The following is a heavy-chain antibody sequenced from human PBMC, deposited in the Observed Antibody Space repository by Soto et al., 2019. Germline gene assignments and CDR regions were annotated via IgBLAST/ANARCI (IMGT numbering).Heavy chain of an antibody. Sequence: SETLSLTCTVSGGSISSSSYYWGWIRQPPGKGLEWIGSIYYSGSTYYNPSLKSRVTISVDTSKNQFSLKLSSVTAADTAVYYCARLIYSYGPEDYYFDYWGQGTLVTVSS. J-gene: IGHJ4*02. CDR3: ARLIYSYGPEDYYFDY. CDR1: GGSISSSSYY. CDR2: IYYSGST. V-gene: IGHV4-39*01. D-gene: IGHD5-18*01.